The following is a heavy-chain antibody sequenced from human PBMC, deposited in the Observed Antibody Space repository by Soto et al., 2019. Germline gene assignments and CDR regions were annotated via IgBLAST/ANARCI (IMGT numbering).Heavy chain of an antibody. Sequence: GASVKVSCKTSGYTFTGYYIHWVRQAPGQGLEWLGWINPDSGATKYAQKFQGRVTMTRDTSISTAYMEMSRLRSDDTAIYYCGAHSLWVEKLWGQGTTVTVSS. CDR3: GAHSLWVEKL. D-gene: IGHD2-15*01. CDR1: GYTFTGYY. V-gene: IGHV1-2*02. J-gene: IGHJ6*02. CDR2: INPDSGAT.